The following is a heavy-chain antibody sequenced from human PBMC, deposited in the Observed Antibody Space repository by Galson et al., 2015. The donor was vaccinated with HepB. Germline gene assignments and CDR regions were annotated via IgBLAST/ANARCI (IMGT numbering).Heavy chain of an antibody. Sequence: LRLSCAASGFTFSSYAMHWVRQAPGKGLEWVAVISYDGSNKYYADSVKGRFTISRDNSKNTLYPQMNSLRAEDTDVYYCARDRGDIVVVPAAKAHYYYYYMDVWGKGTTVTVSS. J-gene: IGHJ6*03. CDR1: GFTFSSYA. CDR3: ARDRGDIVVVPAAKAHYYYYYMDV. D-gene: IGHD2-2*01. CDR2: ISYDGSNK. V-gene: IGHV3-30-3*01.